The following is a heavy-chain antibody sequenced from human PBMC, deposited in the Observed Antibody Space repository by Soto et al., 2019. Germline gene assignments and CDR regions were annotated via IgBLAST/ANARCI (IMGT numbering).Heavy chain of an antibody. D-gene: IGHD3-22*01. CDR3: AREEYYYDSSAPDY. Sequence: GGSLRLSCAASAFRFSNFGMSWVRQATGKGLEWLASIKQDGSEQFYVDSVKGRFTISRDNAKNSLYLQMNSLRAEDTAVYYCAREEYYYDSSAPDYWGQGTHVTVSS. V-gene: IGHV3-7*01. CDR2: IKQDGSEQ. CDR1: AFRFSNFG. J-gene: IGHJ4*02.